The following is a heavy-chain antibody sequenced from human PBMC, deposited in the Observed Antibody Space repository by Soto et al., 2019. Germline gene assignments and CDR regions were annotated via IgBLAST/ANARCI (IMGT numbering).Heavy chain of an antibody. J-gene: IGHJ4*02. CDR1: GFTFSSYW. Sequence: PGGSLRLSCAASGFTFSSYWMNWVRQAPGKGLGWVANIKQDGSEKYYVDSVKGRFTISRDNAKNSLYLQMNSLRAEDTALYYCARDTAVAPFDYWGQGTLVTVSS. D-gene: IGHD5-18*01. CDR2: IKQDGSEK. CDR3: ARDTAVAPFDY. V-gene: IGHV3-7*03.